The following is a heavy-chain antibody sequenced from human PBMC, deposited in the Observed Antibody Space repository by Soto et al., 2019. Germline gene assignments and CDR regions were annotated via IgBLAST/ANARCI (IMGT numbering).Heavy chain of an antibody. Sequence: GSQRLSCAASGFPFSDYLLHWVRQAPDKGLEWVAVISSDGSSKYYADYVKGRLTITRDNSRNTLYLQMNSLRAEATAVYYCAREYGSGWLDGMDVWGQGT. CDR3: AREYGSGWLDGMDV. D-gene: IGHD6-19*01. CDR2: ISSDGSSK. V-gene: IGHV3-30-3*01. CDR1: GFPFSDYL. J-gene: IGHJ6*02.